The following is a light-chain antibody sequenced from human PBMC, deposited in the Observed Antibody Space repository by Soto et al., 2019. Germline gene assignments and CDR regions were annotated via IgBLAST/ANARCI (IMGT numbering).Light chain of an antibody. CDR2: KVS. CDR3: TQRSLAPYT. CDR1: RSLVHRDGIFY. Sequence: DVVLPQSPLSLPVTLGQPASISCRSSRSLVHRDGIFYLNWSQQKPGQSPRRLIYKVSNRDYGVPDRVIGSGSGPDFTVAISSLEAEDVGFYYCTQRSLAPYTFGQGTKLESK. J-gene: IGKJ2*01. V-gene: IGKV2-30*02.